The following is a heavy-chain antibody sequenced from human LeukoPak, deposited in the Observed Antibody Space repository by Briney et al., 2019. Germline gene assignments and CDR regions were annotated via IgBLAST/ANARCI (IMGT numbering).Heavy chain of an antibody. CDR2: INHSGST. V-gene: IGHV4-34*01. J-gene: IGHJ4*02. Sequence: KSSETLSLTCAVYGGSFSGYYWSWIRQPPGKGLEWIGEINHSGSTNYNPSLKSRVTISVDTSKNQFSLKLSSVTAADTAVYYCARVNDTAMVADWGQGNLVTVSS. CDR1: GGSFSGYY. D-gene: IGHD5-18*01. CDR3: ARVNDTAMVAD.